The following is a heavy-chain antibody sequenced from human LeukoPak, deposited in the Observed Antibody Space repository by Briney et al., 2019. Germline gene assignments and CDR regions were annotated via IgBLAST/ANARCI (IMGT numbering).Heavy chain of an antibody. CDR3: ARNPHDLVVVVIKEGLDV. J-gene: IGHJ6*02. CDR2: MNPNSGNT. V-gene: IGHV1-8*01. CDR1: GYTFTSYD. D-gene: IGHD3-22*01. Sequence: ASVKVSCKASGYTFTSYDINRVRQATGQGLEWMGWMNPNSGNTGYAQKFQGRVTMTRNTSISTAYMELSSLRSEDTAVYYCARNPHDLVVVVIKEGLDVWGQGTTVTVSS.